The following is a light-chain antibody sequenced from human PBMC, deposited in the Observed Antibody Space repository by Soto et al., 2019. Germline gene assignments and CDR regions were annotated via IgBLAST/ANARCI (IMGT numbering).Light chain of an antibody. J-gene: IGKJ4*01. CDR2: DAS. V-gene: IGKV3-20*01. CDR1: QSVSSSY. Sequence: EIVLTQSPGTLSLSPGERATLSCRSSQSVSSSYLAWYQQKTGQAPRLLIYDASSRATGIPDRFSGGGSGTDLNLTISRLEPEDFAVYYCQQFSSYPLTLGGGTKVDIK. CDR3: QQFSSYPLT.